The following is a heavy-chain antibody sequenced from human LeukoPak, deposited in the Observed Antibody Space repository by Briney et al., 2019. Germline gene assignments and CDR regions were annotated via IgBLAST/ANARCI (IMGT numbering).Heavy chain of an antibody. J-gene: IGHJ4*02. Sequence: GGPLRLSCAASGFTFSNYAMSWVRQAPGKGLKWVSAISGSGGSTYYADSVKGRFTISRDNSKNTLYLQMNSLRAEDTAVYYCAKELPEGFGELLPLLDYWGQGTLVTVSS. CDR1: GFTFSNYA. CDR3: AKELPEGFGELLPLLDY. V-gene: IGHV3-23*01. D-gene: IGHD3-10*01. CDR2: ISGSGGST.